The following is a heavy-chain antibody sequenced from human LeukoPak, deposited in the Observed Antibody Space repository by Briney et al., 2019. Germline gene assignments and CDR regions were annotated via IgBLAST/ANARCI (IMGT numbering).Heavy chain of an antibody. D-gene: IGHD5-12*01. CDR3: VKGGWLDY. CDR1: GFTFSSYA. J-gene: IGHJ4*02. CDR2: ITSGDST. Sequence: PGGSLRLSCAASGFTFSSYAMSWVRQAPGKGLEWVSTITSGDSTYYADSVEGRFTISRDNSKNTLYLQLNSLRAEDTAVYYCVKGGWLDYWGQGALVTVSS. V-gene: IGHV3-23*01.